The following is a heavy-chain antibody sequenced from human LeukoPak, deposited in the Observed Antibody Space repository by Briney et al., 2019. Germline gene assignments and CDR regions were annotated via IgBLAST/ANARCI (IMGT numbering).Heavy chain of an antibody. CDR2: IYYSGST. CDR3: ARSPTYYDILTGFTRMYGMDV. J-gene: IGHJ6*02. CDR1: GGSISSYY. Sequence: NPSETLSLTCTVSGGSISSYYWSWIRQPPGKGLEWIGYIYYSGSTNYNPSLKSRVTISVDTSKNQFSLKLSSVTAADTAVYYCARSPTYYDILTGFTRMYGMDVWGQGTTVTVSS. D-gene: IGHD3-9*01. V-gene: IGHV4-59*08.